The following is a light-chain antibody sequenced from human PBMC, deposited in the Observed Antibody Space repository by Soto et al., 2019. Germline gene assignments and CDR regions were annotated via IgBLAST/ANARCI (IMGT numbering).Light chain of an antibody. V-gene: IGKV3-20*01. CDR3: QQYGSSPQT. CDR1: QSVSNNY. J-gene: IGKJ1*01. CDR2: GAS. Sequence: EIVFTQSPGTLSLSPGERATLSCRASQSVSNNYLAWYQQKPGQAPRLLIYGASNRATGIPDRLSGSGSGTDFTLTISRLEPEDFAMYYCQQYGSSPQTFGQGTKVDI.